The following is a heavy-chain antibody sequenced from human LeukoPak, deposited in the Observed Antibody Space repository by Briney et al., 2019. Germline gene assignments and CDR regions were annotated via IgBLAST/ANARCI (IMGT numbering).Heavy chain of an antibody. V-gene: IGHV5-51*01. CDR3: ARTMVRGVTSRNWFDP. J-gene: IGHJ5*02. CDR1: GYSFTSYW. D-gene: IGHD3-10*01. Sequence: GESLKISCKGSGYSFTSYWIGWVRQVPGKGLEWMGIIYPGDSDTRYSPSFQGQVTISADKSISTAYLQWSSLKASDTAMYYCARTMVRGVTSRNWFDPWGQGTLVTVSS. CDR2: IYPGDSDT.